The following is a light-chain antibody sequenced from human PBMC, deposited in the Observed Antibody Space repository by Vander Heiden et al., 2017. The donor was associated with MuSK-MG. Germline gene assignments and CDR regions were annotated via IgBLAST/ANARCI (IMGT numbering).Light chain of an antibody. J-gene: IGKJ3*01. Sequence: DIQMTQSPSSLSASVGDRVTITCRASQSISSYLNWYQQKLGKAPKLLIYAASRLQSGVPSRFSVSGSGTDFTLTINSLQPEDFATYYCQQSYSTPFTFGPGTKVDIK. V-gene: IGKV1-39*01. CDR3: QQSYSTPFT. CDR1: QSISSY. CDR2: AAS.